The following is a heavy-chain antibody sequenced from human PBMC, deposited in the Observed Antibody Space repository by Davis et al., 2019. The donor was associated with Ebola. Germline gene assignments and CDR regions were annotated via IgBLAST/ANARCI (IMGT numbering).Heavy chain of an antibody. CDR2: VSNDGTIK. J-gene: IGHJ4*02. Sequence: GGSLRLSCAASQFTFITFHMHWIRQAPGKGLEWVAVVSNDGTIKHYSESVEGRFTVSRDNSKNTVYRQMNSLGPEDTAIYYCVRGRGRSSVDYWGPGTLVTVSS. CDR1: QFTFITFH. CDR3: VRGRGRSSVDY. D-gene: IGHD3-16*01. V-gene: IGHV3-30-3*01.